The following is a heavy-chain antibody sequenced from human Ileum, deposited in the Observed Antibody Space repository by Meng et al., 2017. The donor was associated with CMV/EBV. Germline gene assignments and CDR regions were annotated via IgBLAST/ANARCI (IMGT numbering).Heavy chain of an antibody. CDR1: GGSFSGYY. CDR3: ARDGVLWFGELLGGMDV. CDR2: INHSGST. Sequence: SETLSLTCAVYGGSFSGYYWSWIRQPPGKGLEWIGEINHSGSTNYNPSLKSRVTISVDTSKNQLSLKLSSVTAADTAVYYCARDGVLWFGELLGGMDVWGQGTTVTVSS. V-gene: IGHV4-34*01. D-gene: IGHD3-10*01. J-gene: IGHJ6*02.